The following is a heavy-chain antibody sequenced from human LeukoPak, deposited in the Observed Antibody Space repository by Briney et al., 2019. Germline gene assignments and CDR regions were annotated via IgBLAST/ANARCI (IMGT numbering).Heavy chain of an antibody. J-gene: IGHJ4*02. Sequence: SETLSLTCTVSGGSISSGDYYWSWIRQPPGKGLEWIGYIYYSGSTYYNPYLKSRVTISVDTSKNQFSLKLSSVTAADTAVYYCASMVVTAPESYYFDYWGQGTLVTVSS. CDR1: GGSISSGDYY. D-gene: IGHD2-21*02. CDR2: IYYSGST. CDR3: ASMVVTAPESYYFDY. V-gene: IGHV4-30-4*01.